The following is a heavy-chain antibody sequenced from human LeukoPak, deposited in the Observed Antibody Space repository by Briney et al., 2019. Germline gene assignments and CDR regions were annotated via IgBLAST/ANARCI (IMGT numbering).Heavy chain of an antibody. J-gene: IGHJ5*02. CDR3: AREMYSSSWYDP. V-gene: IGHV3-74*01. CDR2: INSDGINT. CDR1: GFTFSNYW. D-gene: IGHD6-13*01. Sequence: GGSLRLSCAASGFTFSNYWMHWVRQAPGKGLVWVSRINSDGINTSYADSVKGRFTISRDNAKNTLNLQMNSLRAEDTAVYYCAREMYSSSWYDPWGQGTLVTVSS.